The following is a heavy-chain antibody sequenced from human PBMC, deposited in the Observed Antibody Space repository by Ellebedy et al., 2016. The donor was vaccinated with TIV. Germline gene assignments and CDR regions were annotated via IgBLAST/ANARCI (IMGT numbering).Heavy chain of an antibody. CDR2: ITWNGGNM. J-gene: IGHJ5*01. Sequence: SLKISXEASGFNIGDYAIHWVRLVPGKGLEWVSAITWNGGNMDFADSVKGRFTISRDNAKNSVYLQMNSLRVEDTALYSCAKASGRYLGYNWFDSWGQGTLVTVSS. V-gene: IGHV3-9*01. CDR3: AKASGRYLGYNWFDS. CDR1: GFNIGDYA. D-gene: IGHD1-26*01.